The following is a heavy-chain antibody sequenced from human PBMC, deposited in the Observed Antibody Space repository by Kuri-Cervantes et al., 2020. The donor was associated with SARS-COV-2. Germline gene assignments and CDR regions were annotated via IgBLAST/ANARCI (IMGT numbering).Heavy chain of an antibody. CDR1: GFTFSSYE. J-gene: IGHJ6*03. Sequence: GGSLRLSCAASGFTFSSYEMNWVRQAPGKGLEWVSYISSSGSTIYYADSVKGRFTISRDNAKNSLYLQMNSLRAEDTAVYYCASLTYCSSTSCFPYYYYYMDVWGKGTTVTVSS. CDR2: ISSSGSTI. V-gene: IGHV3-48*03. CDR3: ASLTYCSSTSCFPYYYYYMDV. D-gene: IGHD2-2*01.